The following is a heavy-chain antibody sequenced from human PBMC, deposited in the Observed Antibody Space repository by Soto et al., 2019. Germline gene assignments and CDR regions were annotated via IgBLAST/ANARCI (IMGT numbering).Heavy chain of an antibody. CDR3: GRGRSGQIVIFY. D-gene: IGHD3-3*02. CDR1: GYTFTGHY. CDR2: IGPESGAT. Sequence: ASVKVSCKTSGYTFTGHYIHWVRQAPKQGPEWMGEIGPESGATRYAEKFRGRVTMTMDTSITTVYMELRNLRPDDTAVYDCGRGRSGQIVIFYWGQGTPVT. J-gene: IGHJ4*02. V-gene: IGHV1-2*02.